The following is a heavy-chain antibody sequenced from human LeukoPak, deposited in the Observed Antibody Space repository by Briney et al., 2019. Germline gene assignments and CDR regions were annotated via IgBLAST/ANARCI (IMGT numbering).Heavy chain of an antibody. V-gene: IGHV4-34*01. CDR1: GGSFSGYY. CDR2: INHSGST. D-gene: IGHD3-22*01. CDR3: ARGGLQYYDSSGYYSNWFDP. Sequence: PSETLSLTCAVYGGSFSGYYWSWIRQPPGKGLEWIGEINHSGSTNYNPSLKSRVTISVDTSKNQFSLKLSSVTAADTAVYYCARGGLQYYDSSGYYSNWFDPWGQGTLVTVSS. J-gene: IGHJ5*02.